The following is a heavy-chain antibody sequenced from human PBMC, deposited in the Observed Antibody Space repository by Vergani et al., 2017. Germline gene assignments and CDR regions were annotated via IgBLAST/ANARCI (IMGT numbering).Heavy chain of an antibody. J-gene: IGHJ5*02. CDR2: ISGSGGST. D-gene: IGHD3-10*01. V-gene: IGHV3-23*01. CDR1: GFTFSSYA. Sequence: EVQLLESGGGLVQPGGSLRLSCAASGFTFSSYAMSWVRQAPGKGLEWVSAISGSGGSTYYADSVKGRFTISRDNSKNTLYLQMNSLRAEDTAVYYCAKXAGGDRGTYYYGSGSHNWFDPWGQGTLVTVSS. CDR3: AKXAGGDRGTYYYGSGSHNWFDP.